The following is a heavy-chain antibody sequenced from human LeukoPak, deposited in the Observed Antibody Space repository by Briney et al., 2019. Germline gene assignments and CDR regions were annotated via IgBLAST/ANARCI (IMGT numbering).Heavy chain of an antibody. Sequence: SQTLSLTCSVFVGSISTGNYYYSWIRQSAGKGMEWIGNIYMSGSTRYNPSLMSRVAMSVDTSKNQFSLKISSATAADTAVYYCARDWGIAAATPYYFDRWGQGIQVTVSS. CDR2: IYMSGST. CDR3: ARDWGIAAATPYYFDR. J-gene: IGHJ4*02. V-gene: IGHV4-61*09. CDR1: VGSISTGNYY. D-gene: IGHD6-13*01.